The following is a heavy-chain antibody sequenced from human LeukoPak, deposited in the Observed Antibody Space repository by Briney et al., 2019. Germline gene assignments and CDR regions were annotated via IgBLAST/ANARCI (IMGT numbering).Heavy chain of an antibody. CDR2: IKRDGGDK. D-gene: IGHD2-2*02. Sequence: AGGSLRLSCAASGCTFSSFWMSWVRQAPGKGLEWVANIKRDGGDKYYVDSVKGRFSISRDNAKNSLYLHMNSLRAEDTAVYYCARGDEYTTSPWGQGTLVTVSS. J-gene: IGHJ4*02. V-gene: IGHV3-7*05. CDR1: GCTFSSFW. CDR3: ARGDEYTTSP.